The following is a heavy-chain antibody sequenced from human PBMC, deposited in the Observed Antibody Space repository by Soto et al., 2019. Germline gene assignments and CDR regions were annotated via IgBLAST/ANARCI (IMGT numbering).Heavy chain of an antibody. V-gene: IGHV1-18*01. CDR2: ISAYNGNT. Sequence: QVQLVQSGAEVKKPGASVKVSCKASGYTFTNYGITWVRQAPGQGLEWMGWISAYNGNTNYAQKLQGRVTMTTDTSPTTAYMELRSLRPDDTAVDYCAGDRIGSSGCSPDGGDSYYGMDVWGQGTTVTVAS. J-gene: IGHJ6*02. CDR1: GYTFTNYG. CDR3: AGDRIGSSGCSPDGGDSYYGMDV. D-gene: IGHD6-19*01.